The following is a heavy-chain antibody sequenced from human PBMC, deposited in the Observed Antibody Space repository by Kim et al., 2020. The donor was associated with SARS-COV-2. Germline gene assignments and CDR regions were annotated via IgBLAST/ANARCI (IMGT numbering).Heavy chain of an antibody. CDR1: GFTFDDYA. J-gene: IGHJ6*02. CDR3: AKDIGYSSSWYATANYYYYGMDD. D-gene: IGHD6-13*01. V-gene: IGHV3-43*02. CDR2: ISGDGGST. Sequence: GGSLRLSCAGSGFTFDDYAMHWVRQAPGKGLEWVSLISGDGGSTYYADSVKGRFTISRDNSKNSLYLQMNSLRTEDTALYYCAKDIGYSSSWYATANYYYYGMDDWGQGTTVTVSS.